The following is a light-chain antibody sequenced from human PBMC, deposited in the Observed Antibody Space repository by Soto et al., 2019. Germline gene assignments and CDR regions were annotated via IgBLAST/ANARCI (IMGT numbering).Light chain of an antibody. J-gene: IGLJ2*01. CDR3: CSSASSYTSVV. CDR1: TSDVGNYNY. V-gene: IGLV2-11*01. Sequence: QSALTQPRSVSGSPGQSVTISCSGTTSDVGNYNYVSWYQQHPGKAPKLIIYDVTKRPSGVPDRFSGSKSGNTASLIISGLQTEDEAHYYCCSSASSYTSVVFGGGTQLTV. CDR2: DVT.